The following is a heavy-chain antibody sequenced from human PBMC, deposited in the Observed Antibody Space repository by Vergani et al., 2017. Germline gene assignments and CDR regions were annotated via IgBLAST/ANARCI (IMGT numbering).Heavy chain of an antibody. CDR2: IYYSGST. J-gene: IGHJ6*02. CDR3: ARGGGTYDYYGMDV. Sequence: QVQLQESGPGLVKPSETLSLTCTVSGGSISSYYWSWIRRPPGKGLEWIGYIYYSGSTNYNPSLKSRVTISVDTSKNQFSLKRSSVTAADTAVYYCARGGGTYDYYGMDVWGQGP. D-gene: IGHD1-1*01. V-gene: IGHV4-59*01. CDR1: GGSISSYY.